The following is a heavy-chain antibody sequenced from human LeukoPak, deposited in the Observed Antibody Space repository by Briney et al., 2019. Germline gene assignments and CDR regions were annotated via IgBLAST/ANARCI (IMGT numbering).Heavy chain of an antibody. CDR1: GFTVSSNY. J-gene: IGHJ4*02. D-gene: IGHD6-6*01. Sequence: GGSLRLSCAASGFTVSSNYMSWVRQARGKGLEWVLVICGGSSTYYAVTVKGTFTISRDNSKNTLYLKMNSLRAEATDVYYCARDQGAARAVDYWGQGTLVTVSS. CDR3: ARDQGAARAVDY. CDR2: ICGGSST. V-gene: IGHV3-66*01.